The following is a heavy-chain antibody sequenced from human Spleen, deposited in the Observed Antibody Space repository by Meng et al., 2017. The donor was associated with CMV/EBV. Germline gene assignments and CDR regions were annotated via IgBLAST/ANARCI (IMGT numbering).Heavy chain of an antibody. CDR2: IKGKSDGGTT. J-gene: IGHJ4*02. V-gene: IGHV3-15*01. CDR1: GFTFSNAW. D-gene: IGHD1-26*01. CDR3: TTGGVGY. Sequence: LRRSCAASGFTFSNAWMGWVRQAPGKGLEWVGHIKGKSDGGTTEYAAPVEGRFTISRDDSKSTLYLQMNSLKTEDTAVYYCTTGGVGYWGQGTLVTVSS.